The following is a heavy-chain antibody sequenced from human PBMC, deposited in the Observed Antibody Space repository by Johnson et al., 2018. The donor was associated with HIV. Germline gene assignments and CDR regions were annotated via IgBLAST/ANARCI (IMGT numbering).Heavy chain of an antibody. V-gene: IGHV3-9*01. CDR1: GFSFDDYA. Sequence: VQLVESGGGLVQPGRSLRLSCAASGFSFDDYAMHWVRQVAGKGLEWVSGISWNSGSTGYADSVKGRFTISRDNAKNSLHLQMNSLRAEDTAFYYCAREGGGTLLLGDEGAFDIWGQGTMVTVSS. CDR2: ISWNSGST. D-gene: IGHD3-10*01. CDR3: AREGGGTLLLGDEGAFDI. J-gene: IGHJ3*02.